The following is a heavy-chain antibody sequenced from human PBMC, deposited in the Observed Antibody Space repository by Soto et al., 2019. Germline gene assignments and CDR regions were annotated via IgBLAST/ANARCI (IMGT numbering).Heavy chain of an antibody. CDR2: IWYDGSNK. D-gene: IGHD3-10*01. J-gene: IGHJ6*03. Sequence: QVQLVESGGGVVQPGRSLRLSCAASGFTFSSYGMHWVRQAPGKGLEWVAVIWYDGSNKYYADSVKGRFTISRDNSKNTLYLQMNSLRAEETAVYYCARDWFIGPVLYYMDVWGKGTTVTVSS. CDR1: GFTFSSYG. V-gene: IGHV3-33*01. CDR3: ARDWFIGPVLYYMDV.